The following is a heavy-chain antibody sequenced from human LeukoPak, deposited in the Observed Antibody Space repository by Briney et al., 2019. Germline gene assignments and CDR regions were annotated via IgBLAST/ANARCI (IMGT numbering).Heavy chain of an antibody. D-gene: IGHD1-26*01. CDR3: ARDPGGAVFDI. J-gene: IGHJ3*02. V-gene: IGHV4-61*02. Sequence: SETLSLTCTVSGGSMSSGSYYWSWIRQPAGKGLEWIGRSYNSGSTNYNPSLKSRVTISVDTSKNQFSLKLSSETAADTAMYYCARDPGGAVFDIWGQGTMVTVSS. CDR1: GGSMSSGSYY. CDR2: SYNSGST.